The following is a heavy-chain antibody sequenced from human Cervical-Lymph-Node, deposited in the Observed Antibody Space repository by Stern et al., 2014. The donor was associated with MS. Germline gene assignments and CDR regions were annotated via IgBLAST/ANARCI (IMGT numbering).Heavy chain of an antibody. CDR2: IWPDGSNE. V-gene: IGHV3-33*01. D-gene: IGHD3-16*01. CDR1: GFTFSSFP. Sequence: VQLVESGGGVVQPGRSLRLSCAASGFTFSSFPIHWVRQAPGKGLEWVAIIWPDGSNEHYADSVQGRFTVSRDNSNDTAYPQMNSLRAEDTAIYYCARDPNGYAYGLGDWGQGALVTVS. CDR3: ARDPNGYAYGLGD. J-gene: IGHJ4*02.